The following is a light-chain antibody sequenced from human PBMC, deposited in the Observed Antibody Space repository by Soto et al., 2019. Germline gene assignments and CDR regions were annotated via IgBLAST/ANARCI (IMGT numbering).Light chain of an antibody. J-gene: IGLJ3*02. CDR1: MRDVGAYNL. Sequence: QSALTQPASVSGSAGQSITISCSGTMRDVGAYNLVSWYQQHPGTAPKLIIYEVRNQPSGISSRFSGSRSGNTASLTISGLQSEDEGAYYCSAYTARSPLVFGGGTKVTVL. CDR2: EVR. V-gene: IGLV2-14*01. CDR3: SAYTARSPLV.